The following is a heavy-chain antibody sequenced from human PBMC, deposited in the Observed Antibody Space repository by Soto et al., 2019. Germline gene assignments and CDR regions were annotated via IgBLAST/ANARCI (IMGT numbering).Heavy chain of an antibody. CDR3: ARDLDPSGSYYTDY. V-gene: IGHV1-18*04. CDR1: GYNFMPYG. J-gene: IGHJ4*02. Sequence: ASVKVSCKASGYNFMPYGVNWVRQAPGQGLEWMGWISPWKGNTNYAQSFQGRVTMTTDTSTSTAYMELRSLTSDDTAVYYCARDLDPSGSYYTDYWGQGTLVTVSS. CDR2: ISPWKGNT. D-gene: IGHD3-10*01.